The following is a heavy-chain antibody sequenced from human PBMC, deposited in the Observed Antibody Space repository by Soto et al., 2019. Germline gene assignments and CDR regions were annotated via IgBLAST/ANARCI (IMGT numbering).Heavy chain of an antibody. CDR3: AKDSTSAVELNY. CDR2: ISGSGGST. V-gene: IGHV3-23*01. J-gene: IGHJ4*02. Sequence: GSLRLSCAASGFTFSSYAMSWVRQAPGKGLEWVSAISGSGGSTYYADSVKGRFTISRDNSKNTLYLQMNSLRAEDTAVYYCAKDSTSAVELNYWGQGTLVTVSS. CDR1: GFTFSSYA. D-gene: IGHD6-19*01.